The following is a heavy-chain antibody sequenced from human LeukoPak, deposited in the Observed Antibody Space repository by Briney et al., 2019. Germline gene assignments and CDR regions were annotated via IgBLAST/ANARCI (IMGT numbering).Heavy chain of an antibody. CDR2: INHSGST. V-gene: IGHV4-34*01. CDR1: GGSFTGYY. CDR3: ARAYYDFWSGYQFDY. D-gene: IGHD3-3*01. Sequence: PSQTLSLTCAVDGGSFTGYYWSSIRQPPGKGLEWLGEINHSGSTNYNPCLKSRVTISVDTSKNQFSLKLSSVTAADTAVYYCARAYYDFWSGYQFDYWGQGTLVTVSS. J-gene: IGHJ4*02.